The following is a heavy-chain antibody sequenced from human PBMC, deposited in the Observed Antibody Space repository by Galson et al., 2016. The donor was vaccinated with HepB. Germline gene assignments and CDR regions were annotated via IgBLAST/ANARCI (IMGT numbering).Heavy chain of an antibody. Sequence: SLRLSCAASGFTFSSCAMHWVRQAPGEGLEWVAVISDDGVNKYFRDSVKGRLTISRDNSKNTLYLQMNSLRAEDTAVYYCAGAPRDNDILAGVVPSWGQGTLVTVST. D-gene: IGHD3-9*01. V-gene: IGHV3-30-3*01. J-gene: IGHJ5*02. CDR2: ISDDGVNK. CDR3: AGAPRDNDILAGVVPS. CDR1: GFTFSSCA.